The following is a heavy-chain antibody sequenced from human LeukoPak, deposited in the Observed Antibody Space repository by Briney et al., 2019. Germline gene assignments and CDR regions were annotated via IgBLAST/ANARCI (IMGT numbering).Heavy chain of an antibody. CDR3: ARADRQTLYDILTRGWFDP. CDR1: GYTFTGYY. Sequence: ASVKVSYKASGYTFTGYYIHWVRQAPGQGLEWMGWINPNSGGTNYAQKFQGRVTMTRDTSISTAYMELSRLRSDDTAVYYCARADRQTLYDILTRGWFDPWGQGTLVTVSS. V-gene: IGHV1-2*02. J-gene: IGHJ5*02. CDR2: INPNSGGT. D-gene: IGHD3-9*01.